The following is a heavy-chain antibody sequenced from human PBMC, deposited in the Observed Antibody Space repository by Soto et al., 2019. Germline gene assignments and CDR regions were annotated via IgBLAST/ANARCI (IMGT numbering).Heavy chain of an antibody. CDR2: IWYDGSNK. Sequence: QVQLVESGGGVVQPGRSLRLSCAASGFTFSSYGMHWVRQAPGKGLEWVAVIWYDGSNKYYADSVKGRFTISRDNSKNTLYLQMNSLRAEDTAVYYCARDDRGDLYAFDIWGQGTMVTVSS. CDR1: GFTFSSYG. CDR3: ARDDRGDLYAFDI. V-gene: IGHV3-33*01. J-gene: IGHJ3*02. D-gene: IGHD7-27*01.